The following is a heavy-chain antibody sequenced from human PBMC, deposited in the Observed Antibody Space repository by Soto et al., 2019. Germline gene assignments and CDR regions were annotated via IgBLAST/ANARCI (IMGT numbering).Heavy chain of an antibody. Sequence: EVQLVESGGGLVQPGGSLKLSCAASGFTFSGSAMHWVRQASGKGLEWVGRIRSKANSYATAYAASVKGRFTISRDDSKNTAYLQMNSLKTEDTAVYYCTRLTAAAGIVYWGQGTLVTVSS. CDR2: IRSKANSYAT. D-gene: IGHD6-13*01. J-gene: IGHJ4*02. CDR1: GFTFSGSA. CDR3: TRLTAAAGIVY. V-gene: IGHV3-73*01.